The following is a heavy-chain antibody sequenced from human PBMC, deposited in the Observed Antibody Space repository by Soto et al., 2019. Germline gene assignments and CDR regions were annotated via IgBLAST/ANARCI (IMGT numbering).Heavy chain of an antibody. CDR2: ISGSGGST. V-gene: IGHV3-23*01. D-gene: IGHD2-2*01. CDR3: AKDQSGKDIVVVPAAMYGMDV. J-gene: IGHJ6*02. CDR1: GFTFSSYA. Sequence: GGSLRLSCAASGFTFSSYAMSWVRQAPGKGLEWVSAISGSGGSTYYADSVKGRFTISRDNSKNTLYLQMNSLRAEDTAVYYCAKDQSGKDIVVVPAAMYGMDVWGQGTTVTVSS.